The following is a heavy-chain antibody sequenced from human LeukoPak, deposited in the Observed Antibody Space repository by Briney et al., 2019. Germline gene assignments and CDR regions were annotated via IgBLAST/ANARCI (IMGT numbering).Heavy chain of an antibody. D-gene: IGHD3-22*01. CDR1: GGSFSGYY. Sequence: PSETLSLTCAVYGGSFSGYYWSWIRQPPGKGLEWIGYIYYSGSTNYNPSLKSRVTISVDTSKNQFSLKLSSVTAADTAVYYCARDRYYDSSLDYWGQGTLVTVSP. J-gene: IGHJ4*02. V-gene: IGHV4-59*01. CDR2: IYYSGST. CDR3: ARDRYYDSSLDY.